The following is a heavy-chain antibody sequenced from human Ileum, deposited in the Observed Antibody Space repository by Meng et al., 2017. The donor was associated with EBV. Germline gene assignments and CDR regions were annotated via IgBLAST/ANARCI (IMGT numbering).Heavy chain of an antibody. D-gene: IGHD1-26*01. CDR3: ASARGSWFDP. CDR1: GFTFSDYY. Sequence: QVQLVEFGGGLVKLGGSLRLSCAASGFTFSDYYMSWIRQAPGKGLEWVSYITSSGGIIYYADSVKGRFTISRDNAKKSLYLQMNSLRAEDTAVYYCASARGSWFDPWGQGTLVTVSS. CDR2: ITSSGGII. J-gene: IGHJ5*02. V-gene: IGHV3-11*01.